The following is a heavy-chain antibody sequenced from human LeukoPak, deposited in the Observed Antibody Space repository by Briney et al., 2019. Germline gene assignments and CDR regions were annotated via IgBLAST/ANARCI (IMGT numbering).Heavy chain of an antibody. D-gene: IGHD2-2*01. V-gene: IGHV4-34*01. CDR3: ARSVVVPAAHKKYYDY. CDR2: INHSGST. CDR1: GGSFSGYY. Sequence: SETLSPTCAVYGGSFSGYYWSWIRQPPGKGLEWIGEINHSGSTNYNPSLKSRVTISVDTSKNQFSLKLSSVTAADTAVYYCARSVVVPAAHKKYYDYWGQGTLVTVSS. J-gene: IGHJ4*02.